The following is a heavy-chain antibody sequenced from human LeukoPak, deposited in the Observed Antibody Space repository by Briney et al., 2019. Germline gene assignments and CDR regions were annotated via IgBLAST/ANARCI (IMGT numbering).Heavy chain of an antibody. J-gene: IGHJ4*02. CDR3: ARRHYYDSSGYYTH. CDR1: GYIFTSYW. D-gene: IGHD3-22*01. V-gene: IGHV5-51*01. Sequence: GESLQISCKGSGYIFTSYWIGWVRQMPGKGLEWMGIIYPGDSDTRYSPSFQGQVTISADKSISTAYLQWSSLKASDTAMYYCARRHYYDSSGYYTHWGQGTLVTVSS. CDR2: IYPGDSDT.